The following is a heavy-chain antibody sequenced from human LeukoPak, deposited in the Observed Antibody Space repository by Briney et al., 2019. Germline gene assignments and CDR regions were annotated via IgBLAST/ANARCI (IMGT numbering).Heavy chain of an antibody. D-gene: IGHD6-19*01. CDR2: FDPEDGET. V-gene: IGHV1-24*01. J-gene: IGHJ4*02. CDR1: VYTLTELS. CDR3: ATDEGSGWDWYFEY. Sequence: ASVKVSCKVSVYTLTELSMHWVRQAPGNGLEWMGGFDPEDGETIYAKKFQGRVTMTEDTSTDTAYMERSSLRSEDTALYYCATDEGSGWDWYFEYWGEGDLGTVSP.